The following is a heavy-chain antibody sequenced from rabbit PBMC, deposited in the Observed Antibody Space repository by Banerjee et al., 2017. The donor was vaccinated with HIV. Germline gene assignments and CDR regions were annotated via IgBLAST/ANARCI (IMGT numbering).Heavy chain of an antibody. CDR1: GFTLSSSDW. CDR3: ARGDL. V-gene: IGHV1S40*01. Sequence: QSLEESGGDLVKPGASLTLTCTASGFTLSSSDWICWVRQAPGKGLEWIAYIDPSSGSTWYASWVNGRFTISKTSSTTVTLQMTSLTAADTATYFCARGDLWGPGTLVTVS. CDR2: IDPSSGST. J-gene: IGHJ4*01.